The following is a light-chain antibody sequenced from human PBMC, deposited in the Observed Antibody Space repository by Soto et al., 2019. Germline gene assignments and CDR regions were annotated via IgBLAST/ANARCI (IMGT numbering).Light chain of an antibody. CDR1: QSIDIN. V-gene: IGKV3-15*01. J-gene: IGKJ1*01. CDR2: RAS. CDR3: QQYNNWPWT. Sequence: ETVMTQSPTTLSVSPGERVTLSCRASQSIDINVAWYQQKPGQAPRLLIYRASTRATGIPARISGSGSRREFTLTISSLQSEDFAGYYCQQYNNWPWTFGQGTKVEIK.